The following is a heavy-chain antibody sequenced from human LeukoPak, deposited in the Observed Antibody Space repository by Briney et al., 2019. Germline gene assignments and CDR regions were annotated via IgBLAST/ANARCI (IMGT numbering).Heavy chain of an antibody. CDR1: GYTFAIYG. V-gene: IGHV1-18*01. J-gene: IGHJ3*02. CDR3: ARCKRWGSYKANDAFDI. CDR2: ISAYNGNT. Sequence: ASVKVSCKASGYTFAIYGISWVRQAPGQGLEWMGWISAYNGNTNYAQKLQGRVTMTTDTSTSTAYMELRSLRSDDTAVYYCARCKRWGSYKANDAFDIWGQGTMVTVSS. D-gene: IGHD1-26*01.